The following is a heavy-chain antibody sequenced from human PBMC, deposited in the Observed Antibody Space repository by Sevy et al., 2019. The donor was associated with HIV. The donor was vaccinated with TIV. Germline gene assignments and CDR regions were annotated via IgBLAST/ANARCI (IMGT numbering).Heavy chain of an antibody. D-gene: IGHD3-10*01. V-gene: IGHV3-21*01. Sequence: GGSLRLSCAASGFTFSNYFMNWVRQAPGKGLEWVSSISSGSSYIFYADSLKGRFTISRDNAKNLLYLHMTSLRAEDTAVYYCARGDYYGSLYYFDYWGPGTLVTVSS. CDR3: ARGDYYGSLYYFDY. J-gene: IGHJ4*02. CDR1: GFTFSNYF. CDR2: ISSGSSYI.